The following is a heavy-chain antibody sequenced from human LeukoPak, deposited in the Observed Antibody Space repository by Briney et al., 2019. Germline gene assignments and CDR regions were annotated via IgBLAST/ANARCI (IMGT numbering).Heavy chain of an antibody. CDR2: IYNSGNT. J-gene: IGHJ4*02. V-gene: IGHV4-59*01. D-gene: IGHD3-10*01. Sequence: SETLSLTCTVSGGSISTYLWSRIRQPPGKGLEWIGYIYNSGNTNYNPSLKSRVTISVDRSKNQFSLKLSSVTAADTAVYYCARTLSGSFYSDYWGQGTLVTVSS. CDR3: ARTLSGSFYSDY. CDR1: GGSISTYL.